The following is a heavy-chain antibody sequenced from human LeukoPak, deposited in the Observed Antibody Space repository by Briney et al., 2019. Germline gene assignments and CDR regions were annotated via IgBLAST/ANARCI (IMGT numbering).Heavy chain of an antibody. D-gene: IGHD3-10*01. J-gene: IGHJ4*02. Sequence: GGSLRLSCAASGFTFSSYSMNWVRQAPGKGLEWVSSISSSSSYIYYADSVKGRFTISRDNAKNSLYLQMNSLRAEDTAVYYCALGMVRGVSPTNCWGQGTLATVSS. CDR3: ALGMVRGVSPTNC. CDR1: GFTFSSYS. CDR2: ISSSSSYI. V-gene: IGHV3-21*01.